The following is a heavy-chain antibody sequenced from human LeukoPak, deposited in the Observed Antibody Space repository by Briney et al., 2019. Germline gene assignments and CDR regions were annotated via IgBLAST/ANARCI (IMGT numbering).Heavy chain of an antibody. CDR2: MNPNSGNT. Sequence: ASVKVSCKASGYTFTSYGIGWVRQAPGQGLEWMGWMNPNSGNTGYAQKFQGRVTMTRNTSISTAYMELSSLRSEDTAVYYCARGFYRKSGFDPWGQGTLVTVSS. V-gene: IGHV1-8*02. J-gene: IGHJ5*02. D-gene: IGHD3-16*02. CDR3: ARGFYRKSGFDP. CDR1: GYTFTSYG.